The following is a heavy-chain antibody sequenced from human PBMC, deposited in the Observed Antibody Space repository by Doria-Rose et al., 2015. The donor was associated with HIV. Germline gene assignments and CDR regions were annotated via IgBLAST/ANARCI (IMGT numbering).Heavy chain of an antibody. V-gene: IGHV1-3*01. D-gene: IGHD6-13*01. J-gene: IGHJ4*02. CDR3: ARIHPLSSSSLGH. CDR2: LNVGNGDT. CDR1: GYTFSAYA. Sequence: QVQLVQSGAEVKEPGASVTVSCKTSGYTFSAYAIHWVRQAPGQRLEWMGWLNVGNGDTRYSRKFQDRVTITSDTSANTGYMALSSLRSEDTAVYYCARIHPLSSSSLGHWGQGTLVTVSS.